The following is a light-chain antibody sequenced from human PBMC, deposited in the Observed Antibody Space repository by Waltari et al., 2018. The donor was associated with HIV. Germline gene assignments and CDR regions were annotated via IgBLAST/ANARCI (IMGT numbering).Light chain of an antibody. Sequence: QSALTQPRSVSGSPGQSVTISCTGTNSDVGAYNYVGWYQQYPGKAPKLLIYDVYKRPSGVPDRVSGSKSGNTSSPTISGLQAEDEADHHCCSFTQSHTAVFGGGTKLTVL. V-gene: IGLV2-11*01. J-gene: IGLJ2*01. CDR3: CSFTQSHTAV. CDR2: DVY. CDR1: NSDVGAYNY.